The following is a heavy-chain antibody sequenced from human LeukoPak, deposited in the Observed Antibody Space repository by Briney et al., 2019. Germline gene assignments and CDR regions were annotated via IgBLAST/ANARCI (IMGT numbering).Heavy chain of an antibody. V-gene: IGHV4-39*07. Sequence: PSETLSLTCTVSGGSISSSSYYWGWIRQPPGKGLEWIGSIHYSGSTYYNPSLKSRVTISVDTSKNQFSLKLSSVTAADTAVYYCARRVGRYFGERAYYYNYMDVWGKGTTVTISS. CDR2: IHYSGST. CDR1: GGSISSSSYY. CDR3: ARRVGRYFGERAYYYNYMDV. D-gene: IGHD3-10*01. J-gene: IGHJ6*03.